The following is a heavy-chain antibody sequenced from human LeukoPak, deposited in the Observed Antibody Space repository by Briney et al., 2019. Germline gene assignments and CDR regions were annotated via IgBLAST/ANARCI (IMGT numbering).Heavy chain of an antibody. CDR2: ISYDGSNK. J-gene: IGHJ4*02. D-gene: IGHD6-19*01. CDR3: ARGGSGWSSDF. CDR1: GFTFSSYA. Sequence: GRSLRLSCAASGFTFSSYAMHWVRQAPGKGLEWVAVISYDGSNKYYADSVKGRFTVSRDHSKSTLYVQMNSLRADDTAVYYCARGGSGWSSDFWGQGTLVTVSS. V-gene: IGHV3-30-3*01.